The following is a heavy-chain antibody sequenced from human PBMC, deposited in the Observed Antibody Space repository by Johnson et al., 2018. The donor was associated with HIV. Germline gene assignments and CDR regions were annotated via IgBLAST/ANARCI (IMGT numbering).Heavy chain of an antibody. Sequence: QVLLVESGGGVVQPGGSLRLSCAASGFTFSSYGMHWVRQAPGKGLEWVAFIRYDGSNKYYADSVKGRFTISRDNSKNTLYLQMNSLRAEDTAVYYCAKTQWELLGVGAFDIWGQGTMVTVSS. CDR1: GFTFSSYG. CDR3: AKTQWELLGVGAFDI. CDR2: IRYDGSNK. J-gene: IGHJ3*02. D-gene: IGHD1-26*01. V-gene: IGHV3-30*02.